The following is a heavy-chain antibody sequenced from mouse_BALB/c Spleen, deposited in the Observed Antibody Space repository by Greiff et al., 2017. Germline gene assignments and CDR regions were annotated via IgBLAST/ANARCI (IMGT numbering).Heavy chain of an antibody. CDR1: GYTFSSYW. Sequence: VQLVESGAELMKPGASVKISCKATGYTFSSYWIEWVKQRPGHGLEWIGEILPGSGSTNYNEKFKGKATFTADTSSNTAYMQLSSLTSEDSAVYYCASGGREFAYWGQGTLVTVSA. V-gene: IGHV1-9*01. CDR3: ASGGREFAY. J-gene: IGHJ3*01. CDR2: ILPGSGST. D-gene: IGHD3-3*01.